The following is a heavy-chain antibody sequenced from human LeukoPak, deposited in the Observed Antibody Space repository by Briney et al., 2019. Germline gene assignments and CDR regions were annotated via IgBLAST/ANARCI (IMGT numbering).Heavy chain of an antibody. D-gene: IGHD3-3*01. CDR2: IYYSGST. CDR1: GGSISRSSSYY. J-gene: IGHJ4*02. Sequence: SETLSLTCTVSGGSISRSSSYYWGWLRHPPGKGLEWIGSIYYSGSTYYNPSLKSRVTISVDTSKNQFSLKLSSVTAADTAVYYCARLRSGYHEYWGQGTLVTVSS. V-gene: IGHV4-39*01. CDR3: ARLRSGYHEY.